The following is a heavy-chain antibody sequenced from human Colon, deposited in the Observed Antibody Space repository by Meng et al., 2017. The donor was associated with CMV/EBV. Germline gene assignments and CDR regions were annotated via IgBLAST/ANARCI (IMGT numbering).Heavy chain of an antibody. J-gene: IGHJ4*02. CDR2: IKSEIDGGTT. CDR1: TNAW. Sequence: TNAWMSWVRQAPGKGLEWVARIKSEIDGGTTDYAASVKGRFTISRDDSKNTLYLEMKSLKTEDTATYYCTSVPIGGYTGYDSRFFDYWGQGTLVTVSS. CDR3: TSVPIGGYTGYDSRFFDY. V-gene: IGHV3-15*01. D-gene: IGHD5-12*01.